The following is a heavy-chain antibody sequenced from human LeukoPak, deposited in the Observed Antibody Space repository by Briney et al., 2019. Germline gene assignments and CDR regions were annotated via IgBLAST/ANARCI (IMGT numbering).Heavy chain of an antibody. J-gene: IGHJ6*03. CDR2: NDYSGST. D-gene: IGHD3-10*01. Sequence: PSETLSLTCIVSGGPISTHYWSWRRQPPGKGLEWIGYNDYSGSTNYNPSLKSRVTISVDTSKNQFSLKLNSVTAADTAVYYCAGGATFRGTYYMDVWGKGPTVTVPS. CDR3: AGGATFRGTYYMDV. V-gene: IGHV4-59*11. CDR1: GGPISTHY.